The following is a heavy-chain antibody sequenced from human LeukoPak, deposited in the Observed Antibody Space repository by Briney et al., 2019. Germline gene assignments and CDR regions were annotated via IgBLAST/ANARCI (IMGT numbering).Heavy chain of an antibody. CDR2: INPSGGST. V-gene: IGHV1-46*01. CDR3: AREVGIAYCGGDCYYNWFDH. Sequence: ASVKVSCKASGYTFTSYYMHWVRQAPGQGLEWMGIINPSGGSTSYAQKFQGRVTMTRDTSTSTVYMELSSLRSEDTAVYYCAREVGIAYCGGDCYYNWFDHWGQGTLVTVSS. J-gene: IGHJ5*02. D-gene: IGHD2-21*01. CDR1: GYTFTSYY.